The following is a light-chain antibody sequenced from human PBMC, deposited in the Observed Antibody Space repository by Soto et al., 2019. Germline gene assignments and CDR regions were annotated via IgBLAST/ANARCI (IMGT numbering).Light chain of an antibody. V-gene: IGLV2-18*01. CDR3: SLYATDITYV. CDR2: EVN. Sequence: QSALTQPPSVSGSPAQSVTISRAGTSSDFSSYNRVSWYQRPPGTGPKLIIYEVNNRPSGVPDRFSGSKSGNTASLTISGLHAEDDAEYYCSLYATDITYVVGTGSKV. J-gene: IGLJ1*01. CDR1: SSDFSSYNR.